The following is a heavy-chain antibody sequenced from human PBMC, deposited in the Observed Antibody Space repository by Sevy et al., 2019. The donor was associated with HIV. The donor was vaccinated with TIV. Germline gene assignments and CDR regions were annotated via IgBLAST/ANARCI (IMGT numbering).Heavy chain of an antibody. V-gene: IGHV3-7*01. D-gene: IGHD3-16*02. Sequence: GGSLRLSCAASVFTFSSYWMSWVRQAPGKGLEWVANIKQDGSEKYYVDSVKGRFTISRDNAKNSRYLQMNSLRAEDTAVYYCARDKCLRLGELSLLYYWGQGTLVTVSS. CDR1: VFTFSSYW. CDR3: ARDKCLRLGELSLLYY. CDR2: IKQDGSEK. J-gene: IGHJ4*02.